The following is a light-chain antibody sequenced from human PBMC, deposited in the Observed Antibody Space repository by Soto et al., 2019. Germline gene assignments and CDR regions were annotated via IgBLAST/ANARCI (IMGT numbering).Light chain of an antibody. J-gene: IGKJ3*01. CDR1: QSVSSN. V-gene: IGKV3-15*01. CDR3: QQYNNWPPFT. Sequence: EIVMTQSPATLSVSPGERATLSCRASQSVSSNLAWYQQKPGQAPRLLIYGASTRATGIPARFSGSGSGTXXXXXXSXLQSEDFAVYYCQQYNNWPPFTFGPGTKVDIK. CDR2: GAS.